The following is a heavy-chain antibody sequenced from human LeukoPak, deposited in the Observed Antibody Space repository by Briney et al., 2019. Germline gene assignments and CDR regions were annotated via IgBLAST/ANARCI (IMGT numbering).Heavy chain of an antibody. CDR2: IRYDGSSA. Sequence: GGSLRLSCVVSGFTFSSYWMRWVRQAPGEGLVWASRIRYDGSSAAYADSVKGRLTISRDNAKNTLYLQMNSLSAEDTAVYYCVRGTMNAIDQLDYWGQGTLVTVSS. CDR3: VRGTMNAIDQLDY. J-gene: IGHJ4*02. D-gene: IGHD1-1*01. CDR1: GFTFSSYW. V-gene: IGHV3-74*01.